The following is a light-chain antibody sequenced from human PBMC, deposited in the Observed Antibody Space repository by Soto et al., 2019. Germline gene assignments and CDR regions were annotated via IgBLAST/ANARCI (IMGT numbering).Light chain of an antibody. Sequence: EIVLTQSPGTLSLSPGERATLSCRASQSVSSSNLAWYQQKPGQAPRLLMYGASSRATGIPDRFSGSGSGTDFTLIISRLEPEDFGIYYCQQYDSSPPGYTFGQGTKVEIK. J-gene: IGKJ2*01. CDR1: QSVSSSN. V-gene: IGKV3-20*01. CDR3: QQYDSSPPGYT. CDR2: GAS.